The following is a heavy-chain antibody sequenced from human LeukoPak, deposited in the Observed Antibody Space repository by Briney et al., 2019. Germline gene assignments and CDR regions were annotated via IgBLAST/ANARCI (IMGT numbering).Heavy chain of an antibody. D-gene: IGHD3-22*01. V-gene: IGHV3-30*04. CDR1: GFTFSSYV. CDR3: ARDTYYYDSSGYWADY. J-gene: IGHJ4*02. Sequence: GGSLRLSCAASGFTFSSYVMHWVRQAPGKGLEWVAIISYDGSNEYYADSVKGRFTISRDNSKNTLYLQMNSLRAADTAVYYCARDTYYYDSSGYWADYWGQGTLVTVSS. CDR2: ISYDGSNE.